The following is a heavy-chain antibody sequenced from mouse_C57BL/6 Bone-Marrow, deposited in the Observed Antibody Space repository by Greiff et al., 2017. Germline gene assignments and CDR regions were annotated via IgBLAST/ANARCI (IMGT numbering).Heavy chain of an antibody. V-gene: IGHV5-4*01. Sequence: EVQLVESGGGLVKPGGSLKLSCAASGFTFSSYAMSWVRQTPEKRLEWVATISDGGSYTYYPDNVKGRFTISRDNAKNNLYLQMSHLKSEDTAMYYCARESKIYYGNPAWFAYWGQGTLVTVSA. CDR2: ISDGGSYT. CDR3: ARESKIYYGNPAWFAY. J-gene: IGHJ3*01. CDR1: GFTFSSYA. D-gene: IGHD2-1*01.